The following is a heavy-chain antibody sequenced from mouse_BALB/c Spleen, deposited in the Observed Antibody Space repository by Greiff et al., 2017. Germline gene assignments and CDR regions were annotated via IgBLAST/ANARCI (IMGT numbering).Heavy chain of an antibody. CDR3: ARQPIYYDYDGYAMDY. Sequence: EVQGVESGGDLVKPGGSLKLSCAASGFTFSSYGMSWVRQTPDKRLEWVATISSGGSYTYYPDSVKGRFTISRDNAKNTLYLQMSSLKSEDTAMYYCARQPIYYDYDGYAMDYWGQGTSVTVSS. D-gene: IGHD2-4*01. CDR1: GFTFSSYG. V-gene: IGHV5-6*01. J-gene: IGHJ4*01. CDR2: ISSGGSYT.